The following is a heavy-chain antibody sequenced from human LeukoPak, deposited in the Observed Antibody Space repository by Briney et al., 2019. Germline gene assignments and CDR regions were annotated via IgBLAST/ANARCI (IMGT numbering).Heavy chain of an antibody. D-gene: IGHD4-23*01. J-gene: IGHJ3*02. CDR3: ATHPTVITRFDI. CDR2: IHQSGST. CDR1: GDSVSSYY. V-gene: IGHV4-59*02. Sequence: SETLSLTCTVSGDSVSSYYWNWIRQPPGKGPEWIGYIHQSGSTNNNPSLRSRVTMSVDTSRNQFSLDLISVTAADTAVYYCATHPTVITRFDIWGQGTMVTVSS.